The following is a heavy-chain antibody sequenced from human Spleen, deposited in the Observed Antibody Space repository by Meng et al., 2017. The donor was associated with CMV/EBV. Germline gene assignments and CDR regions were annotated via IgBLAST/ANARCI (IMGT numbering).Heavy chain of an antibody. Sequence: GESLKISCAASGFTFSNHNMKWVRQAPGKGLEWISHISTSSSSIYYADSVKGRFTISRDNSKNTLYLQMNSLRAEDTAVYYCARASVAGTYYYDGMDVWGQGTTVTVSS. CDR1: GFTFSNHN. D-gene: IGHD6-19*01. V-gene: IGHV3-48*01. CDR3: ARASVAGTYYYDGMDV. J-gene: IGHJ6*02. CDR2: ISTSSSSI.